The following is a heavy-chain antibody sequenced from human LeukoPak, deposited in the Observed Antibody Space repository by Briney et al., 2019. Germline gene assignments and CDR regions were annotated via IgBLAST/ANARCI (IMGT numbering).Heavy chain of an antibody. CDR1: GGSISSSSYY. CDR3: ARLSVIPPNDAFDL. V-gene: IGHV4-39*07. J-gene: IGHJ3*01. Sequence: SETLSLTCTVSGGSISSSSYYWGWIRQPPGKGLEWIGSIFYSGNTHYSPSLKSRVTISLGTSKTQFSLRLSSVTAADTAVYYCARLSVIPPNDAFDLWGQGTTVTVSS. D-gene: IGHD2/OR15-2a*01. CDR2: IFYSGNT.